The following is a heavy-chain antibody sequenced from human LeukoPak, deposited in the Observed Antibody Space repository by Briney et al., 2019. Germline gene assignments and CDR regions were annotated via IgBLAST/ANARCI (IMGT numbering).Heavy chain of an antibody. CDR2: INHSGST. Sequence: PSETLSLTCAVYGGSFSGYYWSWIRQPPGKGREWIGEINHSGSTNYNPSLKSRVTLSVDTSKNQFSLKLSSVTAADTAVYYCASGAKWLLSAYYFDFWGQETLVTVSS. V-gene: IGHV4-34*01. CDR1: GGSFSGYY. J-gene: IGHJ4*02. D-gene: IGHD3-3*01. CDR3: ASGAKWLLSAYYFDF.